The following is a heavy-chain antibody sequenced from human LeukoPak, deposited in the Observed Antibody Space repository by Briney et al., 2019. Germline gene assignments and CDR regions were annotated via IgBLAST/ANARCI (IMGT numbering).Heavy chain of an antibody. V-gene: IGHV4-39*01. D-gene: IGHD5-18*01. CDR3: ARGRRGTAMGYFDY. J-gene: IGHJ4*02. CDR1: GFTFSSYA. Sequence: GSLRLSCTASGFTFSSYAMSWVRQPPGKGLEWIGSIYYSGSTYYNPSLKSRVTISVDTSKNQFSLKLGSVTAADTAVYYCARGRRGTAMGYFDYWGQGTLVTVSS. CDR2: IYYSGST.